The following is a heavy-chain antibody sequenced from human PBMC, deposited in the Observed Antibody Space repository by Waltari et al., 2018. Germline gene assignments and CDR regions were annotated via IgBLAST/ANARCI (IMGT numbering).Heavy chain of an antibody. Sequence: QESGPGLLKPSETLSLTCAVSGGSVTSTSYFWGWIRQAPGTGLEWLGNIYYDGNTNYNPSLKSRVSISVDTSQKQFSLKLTSGTATDTAVYYCARQGLYCRSSNCVGLDFSHWGQGTLVAVS. CDR1: GGSVTSTSYF. D-gene: IGHD2-2*01. V-gene: IGHV4-39*01. J-gene: IGHJ4*02. CDR2: IYYDGNT. CDR3: ARQGLYCRSSNCVGLDFSH.